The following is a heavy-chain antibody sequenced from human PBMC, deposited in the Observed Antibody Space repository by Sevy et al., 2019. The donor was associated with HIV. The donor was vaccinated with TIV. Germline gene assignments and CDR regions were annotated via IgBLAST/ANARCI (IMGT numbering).Heavy chain of an antibody. CDR1: GFTFNTHA. V-gene: IGHV3-30*04. D-gene: IGHD6-19*01. Sequence: GGSLRLSCAASGFTFNTHAMHWVRQAPGKGLEWVALISYDGIIKYYADSVKGRLTISRDNSKNTLSLQMNSLRIEDTAVYYCAREGGCTSAWSPGNYWGQRTLVTVSS. CDR3: AREGGCTSAWSPGNY. CDR2: ISYDGIIK. J-gene: IGHJ4*02.